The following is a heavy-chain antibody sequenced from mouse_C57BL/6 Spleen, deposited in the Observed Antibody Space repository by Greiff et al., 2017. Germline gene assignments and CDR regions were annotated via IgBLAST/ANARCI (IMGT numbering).Heavy chain of an antibody. J-gene: IGHJ2*01. CDR1: GFTFSSYA. V-gene: IGHV5-4*01. CDR3: ARSHSTYFDY. CDR2: ISDGGSYT. Sequence: EVQGVESGGGLVKPGGSLKLSCAASGFTFSSYAMSWVRQTPEKRLEWVATISDGGSYTYYPDKVKGRFTITRDNAKNNLYLQMSHLKSEDTAMYYCARSHSTYFDYWGQGTTLTVSS. D-gene: IGHD2-5*01.